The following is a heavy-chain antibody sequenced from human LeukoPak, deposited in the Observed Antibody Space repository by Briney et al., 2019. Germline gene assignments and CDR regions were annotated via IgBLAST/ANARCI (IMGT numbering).Heavy chain of an antibody. D-gene: IGHD1-26*01. CDR3: ARLEVGATNDY. J-gene: IGHJ4*02. V-gene: IGHV5-51*01. Sequence: GESLRISCKGSGYSFTSYWIGWLRQMPGKGLEWMGFIYPGDSDTRYSPSFQGQVDISADKSISTAYLQWSSLKASDTAKYYCARLEVGATNDYWGQGTPVTVSS. CDR2: IYPGDSDT. CDR1: GYSFTSYW.